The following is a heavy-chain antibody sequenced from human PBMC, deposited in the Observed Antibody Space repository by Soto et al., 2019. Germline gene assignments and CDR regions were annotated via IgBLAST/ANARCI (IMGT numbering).Heavy chain of an antibody. D-gene: IGHD6-19*01. V-gene: IGHV1-2*02. CDR3: ARDAEQWLIDYFDY. Sequence: GASVKVSCKASGYTFTGYYMHWVRQAPGQGLEWMGWINPNSGGTNYAQKLQGRVTMTRDTSISTAYMELSRLRSDDTAVYYCARDAEQWLIDYFDYWGQGTLVTVSS. CDR1: GYTFTGYY. J-gene: IGHJ4*02. CDR2: INPNSGGT.